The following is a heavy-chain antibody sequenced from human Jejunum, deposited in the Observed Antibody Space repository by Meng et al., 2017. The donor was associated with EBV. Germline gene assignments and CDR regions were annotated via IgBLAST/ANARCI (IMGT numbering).Heavy chain of an antibody. Sequence: QVQLQESGPGLVQPSGTLSLTCTVSGGSINSKNWWHWVRQAPGKGLEWIGEIDHSGSTHYNPSLKSRVTISLGTSMNQFSLELTSPTAADTAVYYCARDSQYLARGYFDYWGQGALVTVS. CDR3: ARDSQYLARGYFDY. CDR2: IDHSGST. V-gene: IGHV4-4*02. D-gene: IGHD2/OR15-2a*01. J-gene: IGHJ4*02. CDR1: GGSINSKNW.